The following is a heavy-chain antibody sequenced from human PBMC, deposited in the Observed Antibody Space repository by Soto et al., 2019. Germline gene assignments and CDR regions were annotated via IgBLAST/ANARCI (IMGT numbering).Heavy chain of an antibody. D-gene: IGHD6-6*01. Sequence: KASETLSLTCTVSGGSISSGGYYWSWIRQHPGKGLEWIGYIYYSGSTYYNPSLKSRVTISVDTSKNQFSLKLSSVTAADTAVYYCASSEMILAARPAKIYFQHWGQGTLVTVSS. CDR3: ASSEMILAARPAKIYFQH. CDR1: GGSISSGGYY. J-gene: IGHJ1*01. CDR2: IYYSGST. V-gene: IGHV4-31*03.